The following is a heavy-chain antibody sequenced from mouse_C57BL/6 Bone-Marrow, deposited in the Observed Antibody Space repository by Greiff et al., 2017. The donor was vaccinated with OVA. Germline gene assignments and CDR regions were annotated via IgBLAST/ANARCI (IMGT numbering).Heavy chain of an antibody. CDR2: INPNNGGT. V-gene: IGHV1-26*01. J-gene: IGHJ4*01. CDR1: GYTFTDYY. Sequence: EVKLQQSGPELVKPGASVKISCKASGYTFTDYYMNWVKQSHGKSLEWIGDINPNNGGTSYNQKFKGKATLTVDKSSSTAYMELRSLTSEDSAVYYCAREGYDYDADYAMDYWGQGTSVTVSS. D-gene: IGHD2-4*01. CDR3: AREGYDYDADYAMDY.